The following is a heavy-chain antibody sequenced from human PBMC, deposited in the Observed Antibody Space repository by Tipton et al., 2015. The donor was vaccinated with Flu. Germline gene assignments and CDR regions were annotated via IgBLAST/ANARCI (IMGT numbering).Heavy chain of an antibody. CDR1: GFSFSSYG. D-gene: IGHD2-8*01. J-gene: IGHJ4*02. V-gene: IGHV3-30*18. CDR2: ISYDGSNR. Sequence: RSLRLSCTASGFSFSSYGMHWVRQAPGKGLEWVGVISYDGSNRYYTDSVEGRFTISRDNSKNALYLQMDSLRTEDTGVYFCAKGVKGVVDYWGQGTLVTVSS. CDR3: AKGVKGVVDY.